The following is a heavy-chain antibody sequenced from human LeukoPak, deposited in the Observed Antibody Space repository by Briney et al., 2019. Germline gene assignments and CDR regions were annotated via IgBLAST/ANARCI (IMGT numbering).Heavy chain of an antibody. CDR1: GWTFSSYA. CDR2: LSYDGSNK. Sequence: ERSLTLSCAASGWTFSSYAMHWVRQAPGKELEWVAVLSYDGSNKYYADSVKGRFTISRDNSKNTLYLQMNSLRAEDTAVYYCASIAVAGDFDYWGQGTLVTVSS. CDR3: ASIAVAGDFDY. J-gene: IGHJ4*02. V-gene: IGHV3-30*04. D-gene: IGHD6-19*01.